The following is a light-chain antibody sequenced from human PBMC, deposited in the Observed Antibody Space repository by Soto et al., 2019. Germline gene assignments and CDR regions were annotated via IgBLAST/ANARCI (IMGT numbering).Light chain of an antibody. CDR1: QSITTY. J-gene: IGKJ1*01. CDR2: AAA. Sequence: DIQMTQSPSSLSASVGDRVTITCRASQSITTYLNWYQQTSGEAPKLLIYAAASLQTGVPSRFSGSGSGTDFTLTISSLQPEDFATYYCQQAYGAPPTFGQGTKVEI. V-gene: IGKV1-39*01. CDR3: QQAYGAPPT.